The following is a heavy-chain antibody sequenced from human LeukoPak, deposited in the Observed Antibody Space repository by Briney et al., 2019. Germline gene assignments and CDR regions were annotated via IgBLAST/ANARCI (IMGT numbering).Heavy chain of an antibody. D-gene: IGHD3-22*01. Sequence: SVKVSCKASGYTFTSYYMHWVRQAPGQGLEWMGGIIPIFGTANYAQKFQGRVTITADKSTSTAYMELSSLRSEDTAVYYCASERSSSSEFYYDSSGYGYFQHWGQGTLVTVSS. CDR2: IIPIFGTA. V-gene: IGHV1-69*06. CDR1: GYTFTSYY. J-gene: IGHJ1*01. CDR3: ASERSSSSEFYYDSSGYGYFQH.